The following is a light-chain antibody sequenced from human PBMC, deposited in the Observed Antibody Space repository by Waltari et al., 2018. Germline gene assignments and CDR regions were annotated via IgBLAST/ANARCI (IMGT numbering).Light chain of an antibody. Sequence: QSVLTQPPSVSGAPGQTVTISCTGGISTIGTDYDVHWYQHVPGSAPKLLISGDTNRPSGVPDRFSASKSGTSASLTITGLQAEDEADYYCQSYDTSLSAFYVFGSGTKVTVL. J-gene: IGLJ1*01. CDR3: QSYDTSLSAFYV. CDR1: ISTIGTDYD. V-gene: IGLV1-40*01. CDR2: GDT.